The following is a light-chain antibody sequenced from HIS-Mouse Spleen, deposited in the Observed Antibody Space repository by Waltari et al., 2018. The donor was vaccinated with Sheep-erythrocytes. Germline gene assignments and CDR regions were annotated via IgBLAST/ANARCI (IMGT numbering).Light chain of an antibody. V-gene: IGKV4-1*01. J-gene: IGKJ1*01. CDR2: WAS. Sequence: DIVMTQSPDSLAVYLGERATINCKSSPSVVYSSNNKNYLAWYQQKPGQPPKLLIYWASTRESGVPDRFSGSGSGTDFTLTISSLQAEDVAVYYCQQYYSTPPTFGQGTKVEIK. CDR1: PSVVYSSNNKNY. CDR3: QQYYSTPPT.